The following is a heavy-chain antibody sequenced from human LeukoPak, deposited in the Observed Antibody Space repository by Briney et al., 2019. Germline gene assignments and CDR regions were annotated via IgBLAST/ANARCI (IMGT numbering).Heavy chain of an antibody. CDR3: ARGRADLALDY. Sequence: SSETLSLTCAVYGGSFSGYYLSWIRQPPGKGLEWIGEINHSGSTNYNPSLKSRVTISVDTSKNQFSLKLSSVTAADTAVYYCARGRADLALDYWGQGTLVTVSS. CDR1: GGSFSGYY. D-gene: IGHD5-12*01. V-gene: IGHV4-34*01. CDR2: INHSGST. J-gene: IGHJ4*02.